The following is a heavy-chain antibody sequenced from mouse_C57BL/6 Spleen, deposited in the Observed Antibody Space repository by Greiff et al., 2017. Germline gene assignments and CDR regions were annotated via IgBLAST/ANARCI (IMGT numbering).Heavy chain of an antibody. Sequence: EVKVVESGGGLVKPGGSLKLSCAASGFTFSSYAMSWVRQTPEKRLEWVATISDGGSYTYYPDNVKGRFTISRDNAKNNLYLQMSHLKSEDTAMYYCARDGYYGSSPSWFAYWGQGTLVTVSA. D-gene: IGHD1-1*01. CDR1: GFTFSSYA. V-gene: IGHV5-4*01. CDR2: ISDGGSYT. CDR3: ARDGYYGSSPSWFAY. J-gene: IGHJ3*01.